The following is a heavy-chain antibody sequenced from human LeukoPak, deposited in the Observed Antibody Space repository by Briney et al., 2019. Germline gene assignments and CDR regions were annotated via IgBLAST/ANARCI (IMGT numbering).Heavy chain of an antibody. V-gene: IGHV4-39*01. D-gene: IGHD6-13*01. CDR3: ASNIIASAGDKQLKRWFDP. CDR2: IYYSGST. Sequence: SETLSLTCTVSGGSISSSTYYWGWIRQPPGKGLEWIGSIYYSGSTYYNPSLKSRVTISVDTSKNQFSLKLSSVTAADTVAYYCASNIIASAGDKQLKRWFDPWGQGTLVTVSS. J-gene: IGHJ5*02. CDR1: GGSISSSTYY.